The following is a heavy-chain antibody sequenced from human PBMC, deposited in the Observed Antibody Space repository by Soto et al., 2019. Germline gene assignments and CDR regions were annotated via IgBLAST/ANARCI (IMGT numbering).Heavy chain of an antibody. CDR3: ASAKAGGWDPHYYYGMDV. D-gene: IGHD1-26*01. CDR1: GYTFTSYY. V-gene: IGHV1-46*01. CDR2: INPSGGST. J-gene: IGHJ6*02. Sequence: ASVKVSCKASGYTFTSYYMHWVRQAPGQGLEWMGIINPSGGSTSYAQKFQGRVTMTTGTSTSTAYMELRSLRSDDTAVYYCASAKAGGWDPHYYYGMDVWGQGTTVTVSS.